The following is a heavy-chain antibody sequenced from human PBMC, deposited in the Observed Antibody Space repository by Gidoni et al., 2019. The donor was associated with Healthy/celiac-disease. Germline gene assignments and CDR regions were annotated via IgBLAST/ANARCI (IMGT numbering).Heavy chain of an antibody. V-gene: IGHV4-34*01. D-gene: IGHD3-3*01. Sequence: QVQLQQWGAGLLQPSETLSLTCAVYGGSFSGYYWSWIRQPPGKGLEWIGEINHSGSTNYNPSLKSRVTISVDTSKNQFSLKLSSVTAADTAVYYCARIRRTIFGVDYGMDVWGQGTTVTVSS. CDR2: INHSGST. CDR1: GGSFSGYY. J-gene: IGHJ6*02. CDR3: ARIRRTIFGVDYGMDV.